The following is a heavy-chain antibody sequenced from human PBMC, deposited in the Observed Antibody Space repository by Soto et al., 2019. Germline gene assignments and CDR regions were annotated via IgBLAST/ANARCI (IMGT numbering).Heavy chain of an antibody. V-gene: IGHV4-30-4*01. CDR1: GGSISSGDYF. Sequence: TRSITCPVSGGSISSGDYFWSWIRQSPGKGLEWIGYISSIGSTYYNPSLKSRVSVSRDTSKNQFSLKLSSVTTTDTAVYYCARGLVIRPYYYHGMDVWGQGTTVTVSS. D-gene: IGHD3-9*01. CDR2: ISSIGST. CDR3: ARGLVIRPYYYHGMDV. J-gene: IGHJ6*02.